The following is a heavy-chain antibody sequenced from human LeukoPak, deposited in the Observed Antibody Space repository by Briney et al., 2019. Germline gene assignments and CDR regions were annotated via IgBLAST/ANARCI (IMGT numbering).Heavy chain of an antibody. CDR1: GFTFSSYW. V-gene: IGHV3-74*01. J-gene: IGHJ5*02. D-gene: IGHD3-3*01. CDR3: ALEGAAEGFDP. CDR2: INSDGSDT. Sequence: TGRSLRLSCAASGFTFSSYWMHWVRQAPGKGLVWVSRINSDGSDTSYADSVKGRFTISRDNAKNTLYLQMKSLRAEDTAVYYCALEGAAEGFDPWGQGTLVTVSS.